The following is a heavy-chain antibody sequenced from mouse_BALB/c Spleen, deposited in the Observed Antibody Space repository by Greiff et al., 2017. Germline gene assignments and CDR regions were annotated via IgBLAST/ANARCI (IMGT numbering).Heavy chain of an antibody. V-gene: IGHV3-2*02. J-gene: IGHJ4*01. CDR3: AREMDAMDY. D-gene: IGHD2-3*01. CDR2: ISYSGST. Sequence: DVKLQESGPGLVKPSQSLSLTCTVTGYSITSDYAWNWIRQFPGNKLEWMGYISYSGSTSYNPSLKSRISITRDTSKNQFFLQLNSVTTEDTATYYCAREMDAMDYWGQGTSVTVSS. CDR1: GYSITSDYA.